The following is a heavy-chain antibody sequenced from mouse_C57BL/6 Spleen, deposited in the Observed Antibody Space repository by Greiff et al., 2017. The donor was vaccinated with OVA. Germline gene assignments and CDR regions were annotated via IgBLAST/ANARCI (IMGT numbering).Heavy chain of an antibody. CDR3: ARGDYGSSLSY. CDR1: GYTFTDYN. J-gene: IGHJ4*01. D-gene: IGHD1-1*01. V-gene: IGHV1-22*01. Sequence: EVMLVESGPELVKPGASVKMSCKASGYTFTDYNMHWVKQSHGKSLEWIGYINPNNGGTSYNQKFKGKATLTVNKSSSTAYMELRSLTSEDSAVYYCARGDYGSSLSYWGQGTSVTVSS. CDR2: INPNNGGT.